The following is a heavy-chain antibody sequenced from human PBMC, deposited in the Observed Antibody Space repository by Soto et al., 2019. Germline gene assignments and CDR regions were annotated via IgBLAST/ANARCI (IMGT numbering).Heavy chain of an antibody. V-gene: IGHV1-18*01. Sequence: QVQLVQSGAQVRRPGTSVRISCTTSGYNFNTYGIIWVRQAPGQGLEWMGWISGYNGYTKYAQSLEDRVTLSTDTSTRTAFLELRHLRSGDTALYFCARDRDYSHTDADVDYWGQGTQVTVSS. D-gene: IGHD3-22*01. CDR2: ISGYNGYT. J-gene: IGHJ4*02. CDR1: GYNFNTYG. CDR3: ARDRDYSHTDADVDY.